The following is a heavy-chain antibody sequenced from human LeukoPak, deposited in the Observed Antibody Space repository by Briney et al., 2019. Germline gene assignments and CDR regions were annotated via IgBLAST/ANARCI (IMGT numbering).Heavy chain of an antibody. V-gene: IGHV4-59*08. D-gene: IGHD6-19*01. Sequence: SETLSLTCTVSGGSISSYYWSWIRQPPGKGLEWIGYIYYSGSTNYNPSLKSRVTISVAKNQFSLKLSSVTAADTAVYYCARWGSSGWYGGFDYWGQGTLVTVSS. CDR2: IYYSGST. CDR3: ARWGSSGWYGGFDY. CDR1: GGSISSYY. J-gene: IGHJ4*02.